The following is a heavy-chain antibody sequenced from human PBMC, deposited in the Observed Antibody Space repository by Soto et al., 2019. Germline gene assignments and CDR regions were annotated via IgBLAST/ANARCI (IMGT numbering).Heavy chain of an antibody. Sequence: ASVKVSCKASGYSFTSYGISWVRQAPGQGLEWMGWISAYNGNTNYAQKLQGRVTMTTDTSSSTAYMELRSLRSDDTAVYYCARIYGDPYYYYYMDVWGKGTTVTVSS. V-gene: IGHV1-18*01. CDR1: GYSFTSYG. D-gene: IGHD4-17*01. CDR3: ARIYGDPYYYYYMDV. J-gene: IGHJ6*03. CDR2: ISAYNGNT.